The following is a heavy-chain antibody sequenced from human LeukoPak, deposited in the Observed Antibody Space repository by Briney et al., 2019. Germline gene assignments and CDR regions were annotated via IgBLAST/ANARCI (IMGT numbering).Heavy chain of an antibody. J-gene: IGHJ6*01. CDR2: INAGNDNT. CDR3: ARGGRWLASHWYYYAMDV. V-gene: IGHV1-3*01. CDR1: GHTFTTYA. D-gene: IGHD6-19*01. Sequence: GASVKVSCKASGHTFTTYAMHWVRQAPGQRLEWMGWINAGNDNTKYSQKFQGRVTITRDTSASTAYMELSSLRSEDTAVYYCARGGRWLASHWYYYAMDVWGQGTTVTVSS.